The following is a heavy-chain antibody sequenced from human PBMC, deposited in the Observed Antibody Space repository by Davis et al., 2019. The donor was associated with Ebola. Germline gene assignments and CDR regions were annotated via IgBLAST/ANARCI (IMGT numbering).Heavy chain of an antibody. D-gene: IGHD3-3*01. J-gene: IGHJ4*02. V-gene: IGHV4-34*01. CDR2: INHSGST. CDR1: GGSFSGYY. CDR3: ARQTYYDFWSGYYRDY. Sequence: PSETLSLTCAVYGGSFSGYYWSWIRQPPGKGLEWIGEINHSGSTNYNPSLKSRVTISVDTSKNQFSLKLSSVTAADTAVYYCARQTYYDFWSGYYRDYWGQGTLVTVSS.